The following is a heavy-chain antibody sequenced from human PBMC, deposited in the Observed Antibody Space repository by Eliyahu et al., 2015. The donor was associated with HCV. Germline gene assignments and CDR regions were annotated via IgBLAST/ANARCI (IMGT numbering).Heavy chain of an antibody. V-gene: IGHV2-5*02. CDR1: GFSLSTSGVG. D-gene: IGHD2-2*01. CDR2: IYWDDDK. Sequence: QITLKESGPTLVKPTQTLTLTCTFSGFSLSTSGVGVGWIRQPPGKALEWLALIYWDDDKRYSPSLKSRLTITKDTSKNQVVLTMTNMDPVDTATYFCAHEYCSSTSCPLFDYWGQGTLVTVSS. CDR3: AHEYCSSTSCPLFDY. J-gene: IGHJ4*02.